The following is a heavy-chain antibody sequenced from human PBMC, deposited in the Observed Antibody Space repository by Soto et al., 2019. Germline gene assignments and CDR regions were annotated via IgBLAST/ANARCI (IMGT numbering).Heavy chain of an antibody. V-gene: IGHV1-69*01. D-gene: IGHD3-22*01. CDR2: IIPVFQTA. Sequence: QEQLVQSGAEVKKPGSSVKVSCKASGGLFSSYPISWVRQVPGQGLEWMGGIIPVFQTAYYTQRFQGRVTITADEYNNTAYMDQISLRSEDTAIYYCERGGSGYTWFHEFWGQVTLVTVSS. CDR3: ERGGSGYTWFHEF. CDR1: GGLFSSYP. J-gene: IGHJ4*02.